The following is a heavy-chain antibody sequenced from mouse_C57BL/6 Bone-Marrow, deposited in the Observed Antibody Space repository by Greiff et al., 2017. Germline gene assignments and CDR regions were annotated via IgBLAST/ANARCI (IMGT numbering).Heavy chain of an antibody. Sequence: EVQVVESGGGLVQPGGSLKLSCAASGFTFSDYYMYWVRQTPEKRLEWVGYISNGGGSTYYPDTVKGRFTISRDKAKNTLYLQMSRLKSEDTAMYYCARRGENWGQGTSVTVSS. CDR2: ISNGGGST. CDR3: ARRGEN. CDR1: GFTFSDYY. V-gene: IGHV5-12*01. J-gene: IGHJ4*01.